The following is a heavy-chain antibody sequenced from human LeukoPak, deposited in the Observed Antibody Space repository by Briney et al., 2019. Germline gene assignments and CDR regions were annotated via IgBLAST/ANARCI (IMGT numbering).Heavy chain of an antibody. CDR2: ISGSGGSA. J-gene: IGHJ4*02. V-gene: IGHV3-23*01. CDR1: GFTFSSSA. Sequence: GGSLRLSCAASGFTFSSSAMSWVRQAPGRGLEWVSAISGSGGSAYYADSVKGRFTISRDNSRNTLYLQMSSLRAEDTAVYYCAKDRVTTVVTQLDYWGQGTLVTVSS. D-gene: IGHD4-23*01. CDR3: AKDRVTTVVTQLDY.